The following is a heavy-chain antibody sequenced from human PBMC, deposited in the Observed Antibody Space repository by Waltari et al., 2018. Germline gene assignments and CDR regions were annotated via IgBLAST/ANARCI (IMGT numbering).Heavy chain of an antibody. D-gene: IGHD3-22*01. CDR1: GGPISSGSYY. CDR3: ARGGYDSSGYQYYFDY. J-gene: IGHJ4*02. CDR2: HYTSGIT. Sequence: QVQLQESGPGLVKPSQTLSLTCTVSGGPISSGSYYWSWIRQPAGKGLEWIGYHYTSGITNYNPSLKSRVTISVDTSKNQFSLKLSSVTAADTAVYYCARGGYDSSGYQYYFDYWGQGTLVTVSS. V-gene: IGHV4-61*09.